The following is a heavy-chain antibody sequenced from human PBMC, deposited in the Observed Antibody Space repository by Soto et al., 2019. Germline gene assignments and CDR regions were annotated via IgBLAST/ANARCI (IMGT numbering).Heavy chain of an antibody. Sequence: EVQLVESGGGLVQPGGSLRLSCAASGFTFSSYTMNWVRQAPGKGLEWGSYISGSSSIIYYADAVKGRFTLPRDNAKNSLYLQMTSLSAEDTAVYFCHRRSWSEPLPSGQGTLVTVSS. D-gene: IGHD6-13*01. CDR3: HRRSWSEPLP. J-gene: IGHJ5*02. V-gene: IGHV3-48*01. CDR1: GFTFSSYT. CDR2: ISGSSSII.